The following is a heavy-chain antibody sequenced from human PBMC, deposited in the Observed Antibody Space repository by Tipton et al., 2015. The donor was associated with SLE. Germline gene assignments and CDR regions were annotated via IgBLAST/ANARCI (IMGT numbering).Heavy chain of an antibody. CDR1: GGSISSSSHH. CDR3: ARFIAAAGILY. V-gene: IGHV4-39*07. D-gene: IGHD6-13*01. Sequence: LRLSCTVSGGSISSSSHHWGWIRQPPGKGLEWIGSIFHYSGSTYYNPSLKSRVSISVDTSKNQFSLKLSSVTAADTAVYYCARFIAAAGILYWGQGTLVTVSS. CDR2: IFHYSGST. J-gene: IGHJ4*02.